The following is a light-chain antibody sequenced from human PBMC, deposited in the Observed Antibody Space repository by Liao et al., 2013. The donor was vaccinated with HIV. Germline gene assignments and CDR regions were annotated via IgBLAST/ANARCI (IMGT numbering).Light chain of an antibody. V-gene: IGLV3-21*01. Sequence: SYELTQPPSVSVAPGKTARITCGGDNIGSKSVHWYHQKPGQAPVLVISYDSDRPSGIPERFSGFNPGNTATLTISRVEAGDEADYYCQVWDSTSDHPGYVFGTGTKVTVL. J-gene: IGLJ1*01. CDR3: QVWDSTSDHPGYV. CDR1: NIGSKS. CDR2: YDS.